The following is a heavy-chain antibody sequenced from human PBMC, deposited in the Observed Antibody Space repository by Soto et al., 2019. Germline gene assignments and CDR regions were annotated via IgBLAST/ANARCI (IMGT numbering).Heavy chain of an antibody. Sequence: SLRLSCAASGFTFSSYGMHWVRQAPGKGLEWVAVISYDGSNEYYADSVKGRFTISRDNSKNTLYLQMNSLRAEDTAVYYCARKTDSGGSGKGAYWGRGTLVTVS. D-gene: IGHD1-26*01. CDR2: ISYDGSNE. V-gene: IGHV3-30*03. CDR1: GFTFSSYG. CDR3: ARKTDSGGSGKGAY. J-gene: IGHJ4*02.